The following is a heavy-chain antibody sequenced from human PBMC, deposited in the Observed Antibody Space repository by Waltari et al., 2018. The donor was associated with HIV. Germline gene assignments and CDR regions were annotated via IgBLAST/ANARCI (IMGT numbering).Heavy chain of an antibody. CDR1: GITLSTYA. CDR3: ASEQYSSDWYDNH. CDR2: INVGNGNS. J-gene: IGHJ5*02. Sequence: QVQLVQSGAEVKKPGASVKVSCKASGITLSTYAMHWVRQAPGQRREWMGWINVGNGNSDYSQTFQGRGTSTRDKAASTAYMELSGLRSEDTAVYYCASEQYSSDWYDNHWGQGTLVTGSS. V-gene: IGHV1-3*01. D-gene: IGHD6-19*01.